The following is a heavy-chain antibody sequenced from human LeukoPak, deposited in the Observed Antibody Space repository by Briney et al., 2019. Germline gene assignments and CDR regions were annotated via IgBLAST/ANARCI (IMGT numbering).Heavy chain of an antibody. Sequence: GASVKVSCKASGYTFTSYAMNWVRQAPGQGLEWMGRIIPILGIANYAQKFQGRVTITADKSTSTAYMELSSLRSEDTAVYYCARAGGDSSPVDYWGQGTLVTVSS. V-gene: IGHV1-69*04. D-gene: IGHD6-13*01. J-gene: IGHJ4*02. CDR3: ARAGGDSSPVDY. CDR1: GYTFTSYA. CDR2: IIPILGIA.